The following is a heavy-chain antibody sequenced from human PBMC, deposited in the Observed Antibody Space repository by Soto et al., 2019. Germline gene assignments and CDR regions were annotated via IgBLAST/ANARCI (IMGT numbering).Heavy chain of an antibody. V-gene: IGHV4-34*01. CDR3: ARGRSKMVRGVHMDV. J-gene: IGHJ6*03. Sequence: KTSETLSLTCAVYGGSFSGYYWSWIRQPPGKGLEWIGEINHSGSTNYNPSLKSRVTISVDTSKNQFSLKLSSVTAADTAVYYCARGRSKMVRGVHMDVWGKGTTVTVSS. CDR2: INHSGST. D-gene: IGHD3-10*01. CDR1: GGSFSGYY.